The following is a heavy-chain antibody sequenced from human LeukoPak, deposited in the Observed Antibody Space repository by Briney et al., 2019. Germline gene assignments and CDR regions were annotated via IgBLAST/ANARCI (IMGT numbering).Heavy chain of an antibody. V-gene: IGHV4-39*07. CDR2: IYYSGST. D-gene: IGHD2-2*01. CDR3: APTTYCSSTTCYGWGYCSDTGCYA. Sequence: PSETLSLTCTVSGGSISSSSYYWGWIRQPPGKGLEWIGRIYYSGSTYYNPSLKSRVTISVDTSKNQFSLKLSSVTAADTAVYYRAPTTYCSSTTCYGWGYCSDTGCYAWGQGTLVTVSS. J-gene: IGHJ5*02. CDR1: GGSISSSSYY.